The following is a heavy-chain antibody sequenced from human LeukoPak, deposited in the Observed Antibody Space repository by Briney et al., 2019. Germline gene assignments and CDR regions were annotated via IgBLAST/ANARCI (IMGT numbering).Heavy chain of an antibody. Sequence: SVKVSCKASGGTFTSYGINWVRQAPGLGLEWMGRIIPIVGILNYAQRFQGRVTITRDTSASTAYMELSSLRSEDTAVYYCARAGLRYFDWLPSDYGMDVWGQGTTVTVSS. D-gene: IGHD3-9*01. CDR3: ARAGLRYFDWLPSDYGMDV. V-gene: IGHV1-69*04. CDR2: IIPIVGIL. CDR1: GGTFTSYG. J-gene: IGHJ6*02.